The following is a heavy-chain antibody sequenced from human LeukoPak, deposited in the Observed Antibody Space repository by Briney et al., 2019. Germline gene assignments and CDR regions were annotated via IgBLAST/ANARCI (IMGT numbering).Heavy chain of an antibody. J-gene: IGHJ4*02. CDR2: ISTYNGNT. CDR1: GNTFADYG. V-gene: IGHV1-18*01. D-gene: IGHD3-10*01. Sequence: ASVKVSCKSSGNTFADYGINWVRQAPGQGLEWMGWISTYNGNTNYAQKLQDRVTMTTDTSTSTAYMELRSLRSDDTAVYYCAGGTMIRGVSDYWGQGTLVTVSS. CDR3: AGGTMIRGVSDY.